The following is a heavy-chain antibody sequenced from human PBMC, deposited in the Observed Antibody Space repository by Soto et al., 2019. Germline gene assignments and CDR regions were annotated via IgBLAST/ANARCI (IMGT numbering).Heavy chain of an antibody. V-gene: IGHV1-18*01. J-gene: IGHJ5*02. CDR1: GYPVTSYG. Sequence: QVQLVQSGAEVKKPGASVKVSCKASGYPVTSYGISWVRQAPGQGLEWMGWINTYNGNTNYAQKLQGRVTMTTDTTASTAYMELRRLRSDDTAVYYWARGPVGPAWFDHWGQGTLVTVSS. CDR2: INTYNGNT. CDR3: ARGPVGPAWFDH. D-gene: IGHD1-26*01.